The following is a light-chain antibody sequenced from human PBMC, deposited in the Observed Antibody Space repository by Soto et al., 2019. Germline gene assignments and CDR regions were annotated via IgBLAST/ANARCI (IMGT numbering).Light chain of an antibody. Sequence: EIVMTQSPATLSVSPGERATLSCRASQSVSSNLAWYQQKPGQAPRLLIYGASTGATGIPARFSGSGSGTAFTLTFSSLQSEDFAVYYCQQYNTWPPAFTFGQGTKLEI. CDR2: GAS. J-gene: IGKJ2*01. V-gene: IGKV3-15*01. CDR1: QSVSSN. CDR3: QQYNTWPPAFT.